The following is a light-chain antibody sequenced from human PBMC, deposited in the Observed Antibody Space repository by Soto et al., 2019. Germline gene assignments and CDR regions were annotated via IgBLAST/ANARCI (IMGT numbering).Light chain of an antibody. V-gene: IGKV3-11*01. J-gene: IGKJ5*01. CDR2: DAS. Sequence: EIVLTQSPATLSLSPGERATLSCWASQSVSSYLAWYQKKPGQAPRLLIYDASNRATGIPARFSGSGSGTDFTLTISSLEPEDFAVYYCQQRSNWPITFGQGTRLEI. CDR3: QQRSNWPIT. CDR1: QSVSSY.